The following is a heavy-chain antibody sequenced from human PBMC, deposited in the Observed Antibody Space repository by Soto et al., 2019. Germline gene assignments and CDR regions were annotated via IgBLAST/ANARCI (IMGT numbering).Heavy chain of an antibody. D-gene: IGHD3-16*02. Sequence: ASGGGLVQPGGSLRLSCAASGFTFSSYAMSWVRQAPGKGLEWVSAISGSGGSTYYADSVKGRFTISRDNSKNTLYLQMNSLRAEDTAVYYSASFGYYDYIWGSYPSPFFQHWGQGTLVTVSS. CDR1: GFTFSSYA. CDR2: ISGSGGST. J-gene: IGHJ1*01. V-gene: IGHV3-23*01. CDR3: ASFGYYDYIWGSYPSPFFQH.